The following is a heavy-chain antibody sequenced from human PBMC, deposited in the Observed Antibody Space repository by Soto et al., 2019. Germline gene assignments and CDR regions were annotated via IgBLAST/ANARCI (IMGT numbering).Heavy chain of an antibody. J-gene: IGHJ6*02. V-gene: IGHV4-59*01. CDR2: IYYSGST. Sequence: ASENPSPPCTVSGGAPSSYHWRWVRQPPGKGLEWIGYIYYSGSTNYNPSLKSRVTISVDTSKNQFSLKLSSVTAADTAVYYCASEKKGAYYYYGMDVWGQGTTVTVSS. CDR3: ASEKKGAYYYYGMDV. CDR1: GGAPSSYH.